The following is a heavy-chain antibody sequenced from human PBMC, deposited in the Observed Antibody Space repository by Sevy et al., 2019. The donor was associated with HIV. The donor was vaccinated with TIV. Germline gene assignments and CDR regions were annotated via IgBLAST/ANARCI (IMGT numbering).Heavy chain of an antibody. Sequence: GGSLRLSCAASGFTFSNYALSWVRQAPGKGLEWVSGISASGGTTYYADSVKGRFTISRDNSKNTLYVQMNSLRAEDTAVYYCAKDGYSGLPDLFDNWGQGTLVTVSS. V-gene: IGHV3-23*01. D-gene: IGHD5-12*01. J-gene: IGHJ4*02. CDR1: GFTFSNYA. CDR3: AKDGYSGLPDLFDN. CDR2: ISASGGTT.